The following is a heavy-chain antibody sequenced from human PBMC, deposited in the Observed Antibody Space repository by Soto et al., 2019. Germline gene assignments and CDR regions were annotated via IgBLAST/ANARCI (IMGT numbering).Heavy chain of an antibody. CDR2: IIPIFGTA. Sequence: ASVKVSCKSSGGTFSSYAISCVRQAPGQGLEWMGGIIPIFGTANYAQKFQGRVTITADESTSTAYMELSSLRSEDTAVYYCASLRGDPRGSYYTPNDYWGQGTLVTVSS. J-gene: IGHJ4*02. CDR3: ASLRGDPRGSYYTPNDY. D-gene: IGHD1-26*01. V-gene: IGHV1-69*13. CDR1: GGTFSSYA.